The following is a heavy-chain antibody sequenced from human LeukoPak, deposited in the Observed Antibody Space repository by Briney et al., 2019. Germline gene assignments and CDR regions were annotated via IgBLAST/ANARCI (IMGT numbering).Heavy chain of an antibody. CDR1: GGSISSSSYY. V-gene: IGHV4-39*01. Sequence: SETLSLTCTVSGGSISSSSYYWGWIRQPPGKGLEWIGSIYYSGSTYYNPSLKSRVTISVDTSKNQFSLKLSSVTAADTAVYYCARGPYYYDRWGQGTLVTVSS. J-gene: IGHJ4*02. CDR2: IYYSGST. CDR3: ARGPYYYDR. D-gene: IGHD3-22*01.